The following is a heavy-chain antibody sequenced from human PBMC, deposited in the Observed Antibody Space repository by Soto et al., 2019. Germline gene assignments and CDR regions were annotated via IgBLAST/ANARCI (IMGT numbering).Heavy chain of an antibody. CDR1: GGSINSYY. CDR3: ARGDIVLVPAAFDAFDI. CDR2: IYYSGST. J-gene: IGHJ3*02. D-gene: IGHD2-2*01. V-gene: IGHV4-59*08. Sequence: PSETLSLTCTVSGGSINSYYWSWIRQPPGKGLEWIGYIYYSGSTNYNPSLKSRVTISVDTSKNQFSLKLSSVTAADTAVYYCARGDIVLVPAAFDAFDIWGQGTMVTVSS.